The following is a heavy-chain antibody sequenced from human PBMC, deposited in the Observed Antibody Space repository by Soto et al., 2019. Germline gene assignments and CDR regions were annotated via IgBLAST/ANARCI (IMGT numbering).Heavy chain of an antibody. CDR2: ISAYNGNT. Sequence: QVQLVQSGAEVKKPGASVKVSCKASGYTFTSYGISWVRQAPGQVLEWMGWISAYNGNTNYAQKLQGRVTMTTDTSTRTAYMELRSLRSDDTAVYYCARDHNVVVPAAIDGYFDYWGQGTLVTVSS. J-gene: IGHJ4*02. CDR3: ARDHNVVVPAAIDGYFDY. D-gene: IGHD2-2*02. CDR1: GYTFTSYG. V-gene: IGHV1-18*04.